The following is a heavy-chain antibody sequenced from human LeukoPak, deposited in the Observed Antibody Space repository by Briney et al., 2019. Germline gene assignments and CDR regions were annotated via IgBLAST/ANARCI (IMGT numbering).Heavy chain of an antibody. CDR1: GYTFTSYW. Sequence: GESLKISCKGSGYTFTSYWIGWVRQMPGKGLEWMRIIYPGDSDTRYSPSFQGQVTISADRSISTAYLQWSSLKASDTAMYYCATSMSATYYYDSSGYFNDALDIWGQGTMVTVSS. CDR3: ATSMSATYYYDSSGYFNDALDI. CDR2: IYPGDSDT. J-gene: IGHJ3*02. V-gene: IGHV5-51*01. D-gene: IGHD3-22*01.